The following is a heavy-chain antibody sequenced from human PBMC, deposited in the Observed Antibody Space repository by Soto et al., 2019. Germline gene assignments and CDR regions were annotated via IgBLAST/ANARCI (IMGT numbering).Heavy chain of an antibody. Sequence: GGSLRLSCAASGFTFSSYGMHWVRQAPGKGLEWVAVISYDGSNKYYADSVKGRFTISRDNSKNTLYLQMNSLRAEDTAVYYCAKDHIVGATSDGMDVWGQGTTVTVSS. V-gene: IGHV3-30*18. CDR3: AKDHIVGATSDGMDV. D-gene: IGHD1-26*01. CDR1: GFTFSSYG. CDR2: ISYDGSNK. J-gene: IGHJ6*02.